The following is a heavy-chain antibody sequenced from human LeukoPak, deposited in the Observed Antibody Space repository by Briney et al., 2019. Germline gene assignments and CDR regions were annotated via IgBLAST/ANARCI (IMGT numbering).Heavy chain of an antibody. D-gene: IGHD3-22*01. CDR1: GGSFSGYY. CDR2: INHSGST. V-gene: IGHV4-34*01. Sequence: SETLSLTCAVYGGSFSGYYWSWIRQPPGKGLEWIGEINHSGSTNYNPSLKSRVTISVDTSKNQFSLKLTSVTAADTAVYYCARVGDDSSGYYLSLMDFWGQGTLVTVSS. J-gene: IGHJ4*02. CDR3: ARVGDDSSGYYLSLMDF.